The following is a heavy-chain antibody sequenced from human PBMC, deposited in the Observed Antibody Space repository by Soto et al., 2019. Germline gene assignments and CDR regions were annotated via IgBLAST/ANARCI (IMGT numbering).Heavy chain of an antibody. CDR3: ARDGYCGGDCYSAAFDI. J-gene: IGHJ3*02. D-gene: IGHD2-21*02. Sequence: TLSLTCTVSGGSISGGGYHWSWIRQHPGKGLEWIGYIHYSGSTYYNPSLKSRVTISVDTSKNQLSLKLSSVTAADTAVYYCARDGYCGGDCYSAAFDIWGQGTMVTVSS. CDR2: IHYSGST. CDR1: GGSISGGGYH. V-gene: IGHV4-31*03.